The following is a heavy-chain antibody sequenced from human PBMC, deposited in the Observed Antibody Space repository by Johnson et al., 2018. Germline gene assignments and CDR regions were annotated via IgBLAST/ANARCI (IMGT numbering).Heavy chain of an antibody. CDR2: ISWNSDTI. CDR3: AKDIGNYDFWTGYSQRVFSYYMDV. Sequence: VQLVESGGGLVQPGRSLRLSCAVSGFTFDDYAMHWVRQAPGKGLEWVSGISWNSDTIAYANSVKGRFTISRDNAKNSLFLQMNSLGTEDTALYYCAKDIGNYDFWTGYSQRVFSYYMDVWGKGTTVTVSS. J-gene: IGHJ6*03. CDR1: GFTFDDYA. D-gene: IGHD3-3*01. V-gene: IGHV3-9*01.